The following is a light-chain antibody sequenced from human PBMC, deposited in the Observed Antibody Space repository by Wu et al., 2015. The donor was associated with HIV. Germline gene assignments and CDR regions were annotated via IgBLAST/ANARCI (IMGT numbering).Light chain of an antibody. CDR1: QSVGSNY. Sequence: ENVLTQSPGTLPVSPGERVTLSCKASQSVGSNYLAWYQQKPGQAPRLLIHETSNRAADIPDRFSGTGSGTDFTLTISRLDPEDFAVYYCQQYGSSQITFGQGTRLEIK. V-gene: IGKV3-20*01. CDR3: QQYGSSQIT. J-gene: IGKJ5*01. CDR2: ETS.